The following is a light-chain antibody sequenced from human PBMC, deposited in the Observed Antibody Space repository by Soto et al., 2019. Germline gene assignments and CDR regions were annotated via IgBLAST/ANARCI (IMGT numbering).Light chain of an antibody. V-gene: IGLV2-8*01. CDR3: SSAAGGYSWV. Sequence: QSALTQPPSASGSPGQSVTMSCTGTSSDIGAYNYVSWYQQHPGKAPKLMIYEVTDRPSGVPDRFSGSKSGNTASLTVSGLQAEDEANYYCSSAAGGYSWVFGGGTKLTVL. CDR2: EVT. CDR1: SSDIGAYNY. J-gene: IGLJ3*02.